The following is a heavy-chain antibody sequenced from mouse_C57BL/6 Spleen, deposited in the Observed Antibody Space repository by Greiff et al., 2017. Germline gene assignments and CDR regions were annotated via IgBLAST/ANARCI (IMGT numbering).Heavy chain of an antibody. CDR2: IDPSDSET. CDR1: GYTFTSYW. J-gene: IGHJ2*01. Sequence: QVQLQQPGAELVRPGSSVKLSCKASGYTFTSYWMHWVKQRPIQGLEWIGNIDPSDSETHYNQKFKDKATLTVDKSSSTAYMQLSSLTSEDSAVYYCARYADGYDYFDYWGQGTTLTVSS. D-gene: IGHD2-2*01. CDR3: ARYADGYDYFDY. V-gene: IGHV1-52*01.